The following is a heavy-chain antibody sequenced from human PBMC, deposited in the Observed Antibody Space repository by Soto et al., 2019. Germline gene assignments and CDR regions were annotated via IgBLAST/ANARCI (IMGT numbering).Heavy chain of an antibody. CDR2: TYYRSKWYN. CDR3: ARETVVVAATYYYYYGMDV. J-gene: IGHJ6*02. Sequence: SQTLSLSCAISGDSASSNSAAWNWIRQSPSRGLEWLGRTYYRSKWYNDYAVSVKSRITINPDTSKNQFSLQLNSVTPEDTAVYYCARETVVVAATYYYYYGMDVWGQGTTVTVSS. V-gene: IGHV6-1*01. CDR1: GDSASSNSAA. D-gene: IGHD2-15*01.